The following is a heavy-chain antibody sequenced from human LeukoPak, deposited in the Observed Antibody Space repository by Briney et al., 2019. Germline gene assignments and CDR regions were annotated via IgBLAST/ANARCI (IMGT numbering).Heavy chain of an antibody. V-gene: IGHV4-34*01. Sequence: SETLSLTCAVYGGSFSGYYWSWIRQPPGKGLEWIGEINHSGSTNYNPSLKSRVTISVDTSKNQFSLKLSSVTAADTAVYYCAGEGPRLSSSWYIWGQGTLVTVSS. CDR1: GGSFSGYY. D-gene: IGHD6-13*01. J-gene: IGHJ4*02. CDR3: AGEGPRLSSSWYI. CDR2: INHSGST.